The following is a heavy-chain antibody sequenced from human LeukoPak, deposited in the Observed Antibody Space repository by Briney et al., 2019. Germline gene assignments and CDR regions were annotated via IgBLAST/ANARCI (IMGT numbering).Heavy chain of an antibody. CDR2: INHSGST. D-gene: IGHD3-22*01. Sequence: SETLSLTCAVYGGSFSGYYWSWIRQPPRKGLEWIGEINHSGSTNYNPSLKSRVTISVDTSKNQFSLKLSSVTAADTAVYYCARGPPSYDSSHFDYWGQGTLVTVSS. CDR3: ARGPPSYDSSHFDY. V-gene: IGHV4-34*01. J-gene: IGHJ4*02. CDR1: GGSFSGYY.